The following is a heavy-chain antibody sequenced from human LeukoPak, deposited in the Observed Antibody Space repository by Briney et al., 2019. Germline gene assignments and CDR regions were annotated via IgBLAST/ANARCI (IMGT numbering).Heavy chain of an antibody. CDR2: ISGSGGST. V-gene: IGHV3-23*01. CDR1: GFIFSSHW. D-gene: IGHD4-23*01. J-gene: IGHJ3*02. Sequence: GGSLRLSCAASGFIFSSHWMSWVRRAPGKGLEWVSAISGSGGSTYYADSVKGRFTISRGNSKNTLYLQMNSLRAEDTAVYYCAKGGNSSDAFDIWGQGAMVTVSS. CDR3: AKGGNSSDAFDI.